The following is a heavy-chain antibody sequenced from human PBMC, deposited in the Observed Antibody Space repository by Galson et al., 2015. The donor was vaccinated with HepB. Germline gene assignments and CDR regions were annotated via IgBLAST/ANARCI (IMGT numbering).Heavy chain of an antibody. J-gene: IGHJ3*02. V-gene: IGHV1-18*01. D-gene: IGHD3-10*01. CDR2: ISAYNGNT. CDR3: ARERGYYGSGSYLGDAFDI. CDR1: GYTFTSYG. Sequence: SVKVSCKASGYTFTSYGISWVRQAPGQGLEWMGWISAYNGNTNYAQKLQGRVTMTTDTSTSTAYMELRSLRSDDTAVYYCARERGYYGSGSYLGDAFDIWGQGTMVTVSS.